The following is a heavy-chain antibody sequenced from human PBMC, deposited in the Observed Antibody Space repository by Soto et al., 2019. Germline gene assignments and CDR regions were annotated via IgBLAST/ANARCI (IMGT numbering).Heavy chain of an antibody. D-gene: IGHD2-2*01. CDR2: IWYDGSNK. Sequence: GGSLRLSCAASGFTFSSYGMHWVRQAPGKGLEWVAVIWYDGSNKYYADSVKGRFTISRDNSKNTLYLQMNSLRAEDTAVYYCARDRAVVPAAILWFDPWGQGTLVTVSS. J-gene: IGHJ5*02. CDR1: GFTFSSYG. CDR3: ARDRAVVPAAILWFDP. V-gene: IGHV3-33*01.